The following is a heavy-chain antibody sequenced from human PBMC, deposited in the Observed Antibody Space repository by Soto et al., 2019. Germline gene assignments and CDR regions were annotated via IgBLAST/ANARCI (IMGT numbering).Heavy chain of an antibody. Sequence: PGGSLRLSCAASGFTFSSFAVSWVRQAPGKGLEWVSTINKSGGSTYYADSVKGRFTISRDNSKNMLFLQINGLRAEDTAVYYCAKDPPTTGTTFDYWGRGTLVTAPQ. J-gene: IGHJ4*02. CDR3: AKDPPTTGTTFDY. CDR1: GFTFSSFA. D-gene: IGHD1-1*01. CDR2: INKSGGST. V-gene: IGHV3-23*01.